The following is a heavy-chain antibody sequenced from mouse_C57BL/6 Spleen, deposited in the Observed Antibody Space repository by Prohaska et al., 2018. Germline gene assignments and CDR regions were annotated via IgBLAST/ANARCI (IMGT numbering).Heavy chain of an antibody. CDR2: TNSDVSAI. J-gene: IGHJ1*03. CDR3: MRYGNYWYFDV. V-gene: IGHV11-2*01. D-gene: IGHD2-1*01. CDR1: GFTFSGFW. Sequence: EVQLLETGGGLVQPGGSRGLSCEGSGFTFSGFWMSWVRQTPGKTLEWIGDTNSDVSAINYAPSIKDRFTIFRDNEKSTLYLQMSNVRSEDTATYFCMRYGNYWYFDVWGTGTTVTVSS.